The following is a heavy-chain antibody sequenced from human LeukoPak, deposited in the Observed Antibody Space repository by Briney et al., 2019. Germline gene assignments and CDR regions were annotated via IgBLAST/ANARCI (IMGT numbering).Heavy chain of an antibody. J-gene: IGHJ6*02. D-gene: IGHD3-16*01. CDR3: ARGGGLDV. CDR1: GFTVSSSY. V-gene: IGHV3-7*03. CDR2: INHNGNVN. Sequence: GGSLRLSCAASGFTVSSSYISWVRQAPGKGLEWVASINHNGNVNYYVDSVKGRFTISRDNAKNSLYLQMSNLRAEDTAVYFCARGGGLDVWGQGATVTVSS.